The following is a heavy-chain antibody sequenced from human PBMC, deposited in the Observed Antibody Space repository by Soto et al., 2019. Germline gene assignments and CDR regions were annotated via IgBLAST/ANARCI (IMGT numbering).Heavy chain of an antibody. CDR1: GGSFSGYY. Sequence: PETLSHTCAVYGGSFSGYYWSWIRQPPGKGLEWIGEINHSGSTNYNPSLKSRVTISVDTSKNQFSLKLSSVTAADTAVYYCERGSPRRHSHYAYSAQGTLVPVSS. V-gene: IGHV4-34*01. CDR3: ERGSPRRHSHYAY. D-gene: IGHD4-4*01. CDR2: INHSGST. J-gene: IGHJ1*01.